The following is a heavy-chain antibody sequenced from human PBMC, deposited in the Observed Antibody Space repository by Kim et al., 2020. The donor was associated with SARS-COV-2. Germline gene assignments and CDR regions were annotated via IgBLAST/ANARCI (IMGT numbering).Heavy chain of an antibody. CDR3: ARDPIGGDTGDY. Sequence: GGSLRLSCAATGFTFSSYSMNWVRQAPGKGLEWVSSISSSSSYIYYADSVKGRFTISRDNAKNSLYLQMNSLRAEDTAVYYCARDPIGGDTGDYWGQGTLLTGSA. J-gene: IGHJ4*02. CDR2: ISSSSSYI. CDR1: GFTFSSYS. D-gene: IGHD5-18*01. V-gene: IGHV3-21*01.